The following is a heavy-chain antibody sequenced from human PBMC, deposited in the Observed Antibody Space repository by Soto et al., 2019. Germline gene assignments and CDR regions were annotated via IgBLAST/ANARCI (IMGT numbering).Heavy chain of an antibody. CDR3: ARDETTYDDYYYYYIDA. J-gene: IGHJ6*03. V-gene: IGHV3-33*01. D-gene: IGHD3-3*01. CDR1: GFTFSSYG. Sequence: QVQLVESGGGVVQPGRSLRLSCAASGFTFSSYGMHWVRQAPGKGLEWVAVIWYDGSNKYYADSVKGRFTITRENSKDTLYRHSNSLRADDTAVYYCARDETTYDDYYYYYIDAWCKGSTVTDAS. CDR2: IWYDGSNK.